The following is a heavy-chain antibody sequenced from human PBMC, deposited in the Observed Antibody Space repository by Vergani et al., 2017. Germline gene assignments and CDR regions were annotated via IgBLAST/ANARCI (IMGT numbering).Heavy chain of an antibody. D-gene: IGHD6-13*01. Sequence: QVQLQQWGAGLLKPSETLSLTCAVYGGSFSGYYWSWIRQPPGKGLEWIGEINHSGSTNYNPSLKSRVTISVDTSKNQFSLTLSSVTAADTAVYYCARDLSSTWSRYFDLWGRGTLITVSS. J-gene: IGHJ2*01. CDR3: ARDLSSTWSRYFDL. V-gene: IGHV4-34*01. CDR1: GGSFSGYY. CDR2: INHSGST.